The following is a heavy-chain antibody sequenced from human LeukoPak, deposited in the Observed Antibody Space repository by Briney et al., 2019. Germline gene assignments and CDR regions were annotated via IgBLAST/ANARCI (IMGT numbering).Heavy chain of an antibody. CDR2: IYHSGTT. V-gene: IGHV4-38-2*02. D-gene: IGHD6-13*01. J-gene: IGHJ5*02. CDR3: ARGYSSSWYFNWFDP. Sequence: SETLSLTCNVSGYSISSGYFWGWIRPPPGKGLEWNGSIYHSGTTYYNPSLKSRVTITVDTSKNQFSLKLTSVTAADTAVYYCARGYSSSWYFNWFDPWGQGTLVTVSS. CDR1: GYSISSGYF.